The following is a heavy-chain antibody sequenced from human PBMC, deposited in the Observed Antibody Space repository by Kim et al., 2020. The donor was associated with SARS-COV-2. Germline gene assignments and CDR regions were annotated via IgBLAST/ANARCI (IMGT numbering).Heavy chain of an antibody. CDR3: ARDVDCSSTSCYPYYYYGMDV. V-gene: IGHV4-61*01. CDR2: IYYSGST. CDR1: GGSVSSGSYY. Sequence: SETLSLTCTVSGGSVSSGSYYWSWIRQPPGKGLEWIGYIYYSGSTNYNPSLKSRVTISVDTSKNQFSLKLSSVTAADTAVYYCARDVDCSSTSCYPYYYYGMDVWGQGTTVTVSS. D-gene: IGHD2-2*01. J-gene: IGHJ6*02.